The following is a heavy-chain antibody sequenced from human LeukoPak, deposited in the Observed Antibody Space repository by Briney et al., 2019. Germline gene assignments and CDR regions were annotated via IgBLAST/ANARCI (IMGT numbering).Heavy chain of an antibody. V-gene: IGHV4-34*08. CDR3: QTYYYYYGMDV. Sequence: SETLSLTCAVYGGTFSGYYWSWIRQPPGKGLEWIGEINHSGSTNYNPSLKSRVTISVDTSKNQFSLRLSSVTAADTAVYYCQTYYYYYGMDVSGQGTTVTVSS. CDR2: INHSGST. J-gene: IGHJ6*02. CDR1: GGTFSGYY.